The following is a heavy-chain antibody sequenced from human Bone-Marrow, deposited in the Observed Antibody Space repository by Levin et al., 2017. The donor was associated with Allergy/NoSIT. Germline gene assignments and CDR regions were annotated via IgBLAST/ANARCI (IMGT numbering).Heavy chain of an antibody. D-gene: IGHD3-10*01. CDR1: GYTFTNYG. Sequence: KSGGSLRLSCKASGYTFTNYGISRVRQAPGLGLERMGWISAYNGDTKYAQTIRGRGTMTTQTVTKTVYLQMRSSRSDDAAVYYCARDQDYSGSGSYRYFDLWGRGTLVTVSS. CDR2: ISAYNGDT. CDR3: ARDQDYSGSGSYRYFDL. V-gene: IGHV1-18*01. J-gene: IGHJ2*01.